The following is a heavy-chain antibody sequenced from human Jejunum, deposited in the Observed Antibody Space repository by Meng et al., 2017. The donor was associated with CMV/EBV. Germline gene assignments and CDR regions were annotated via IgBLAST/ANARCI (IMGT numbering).Heavy chain of an antibody. J-gene: IGHJ4*02. CDR2: ILHSGSA. V-gene: IGHV4/OR15-8*01. CDR1: GGSIDSTDC. CDR3: ARGTVDVDFDY. Sequence: AGGSIDSTDCWTWLRQPPGKGLALIGDILHSGSASYSPSLTSRVTMSVDRSSNQFSLKLTSVTAADTAVYYCARGTVDVDFDYWGQGTLVTVSS. D-gene: IGHD2-2*03.